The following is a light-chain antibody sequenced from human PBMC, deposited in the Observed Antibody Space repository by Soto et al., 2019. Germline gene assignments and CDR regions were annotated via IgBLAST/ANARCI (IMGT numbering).Light chain of an antibody. CDR2: KVS. J-gene: IGKJ5*01. V-gene: IGKV2-30*02. CDR1: QSLVHSDGIAY. Sequence: DVVMTQSPLSLPVTLGQPASMSCRSNQSLVHSDGIAYFSWFQQRPGRSPRRLIYKVSNRDSGVPARFGGSGSGTDFALKISRVEAEDVGVYYCMQGTHWPITFGQGTRLEI. CDR3: MQGTHWPIT.